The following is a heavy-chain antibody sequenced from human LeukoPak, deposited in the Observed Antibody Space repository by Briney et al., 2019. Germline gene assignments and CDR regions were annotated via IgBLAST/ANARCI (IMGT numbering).Heavy chain of an antibody. CDR1: GGTFSSYA. CDR3: ARDHSGSPRGYYYMDV. V-gene: IGHV1-69*05. D-gene: IGHD1-26*01. Sequence: SVKVSCRASGGTFSSYAISWGRQAPGQGLEWMGRIIPIFGTANYAQKFQGRVTITTDESTSTAYMELSSLRSEDTAVYYCARDHSGSPRGYYYMDVWGKGTTVTVSS. CDR2: IIPIFGTA. J-gene: IGHJ6*03.